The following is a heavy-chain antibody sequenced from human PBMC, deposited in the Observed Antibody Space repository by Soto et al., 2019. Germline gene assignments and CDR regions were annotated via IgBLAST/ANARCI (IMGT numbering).Heavy chain of an antibody. CDR1: GYTFSDHY. D-gene: IGHD6-19*01. CDR3: VRGGPVAGPTSSEAYHPFDF. J-gene: IGHJ4*02. V-gene: IGHV1-2*02. Sequence: QVQLVQSGAEVKKPGASVEVSCKTSGYTFSDHYTHWVRQAPGQGLEWMGWINPNSGGTGYAEKFQGRVTMTRDTSISTADIELNRLNAEDTAVYYCVRGGPVAGPTSSEAYHPFDFWGQGTLVTVSS. CDR2: INPNSGGT.